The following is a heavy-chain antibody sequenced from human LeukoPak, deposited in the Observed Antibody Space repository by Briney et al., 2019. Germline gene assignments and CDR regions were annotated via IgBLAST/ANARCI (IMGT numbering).Heavy chain of an antibody. Sequence: SETLSLTCTVSGGSIRSSYYYWGWIRQPPGKGLEWIGSIYDSGSTYYNPSLKSRVTISVDTSKNQFSLKLNSVTAADTAVYYCARVGYYYGMDVWGQGTTVTVSS. CDR2: IYDSGST. D-gene: IGHD1-26*01. V-gene: IGHV4-39*01. CDR1: GGSIRSSYYY. J-gene: IGHJ6*02. CDR3: ARVGYYYGMDV.